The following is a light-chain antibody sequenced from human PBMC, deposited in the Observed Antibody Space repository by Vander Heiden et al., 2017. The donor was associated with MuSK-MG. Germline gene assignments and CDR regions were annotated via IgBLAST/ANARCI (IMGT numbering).Light chain of an antibody. J-gene: IGLJ2*01. Sequence: SSHLPRPPSLPRFPGQTASITCSGDKLGDKYACWYQQKPGQSPVLVIYQDSKRPSGIPERFSGSNSGNTATLTISGTQAMDEADYYCQAWDSSTHVVFGGGTKLTVL. CDR2: QDS. CDR1: KLGDKY. V-gene: IGLV3-1*01. CDR3: QAWDSSTHVV.